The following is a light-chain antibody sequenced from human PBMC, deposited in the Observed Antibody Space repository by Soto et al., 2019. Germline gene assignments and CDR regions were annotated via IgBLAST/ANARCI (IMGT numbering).Light chain of an antibody. V-gene: IGKV3-15*01. J-gene: IGKJ1*01. CDR3: QQYNNWPLT. Sequence: EIVMTQSPAALSVSPGDGATLSCRANQSVHNNLAWYQQKPGQAPRLLMYGASARATGVPVRFSGTGSGTEFTLTITSLQSEDFAVYYCQQYNNWPLTFGQGTTVEIK. CDR2: GAS. CDR1: QSVHNN.